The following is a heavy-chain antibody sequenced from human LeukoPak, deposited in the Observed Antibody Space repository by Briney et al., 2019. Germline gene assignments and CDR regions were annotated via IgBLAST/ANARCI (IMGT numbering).Heavy chain of an antibody. D-gene: IGHD2-15*01. Sequence: ASVKVXCKTSGYTFTNYDINWVRQATGQGRXWMXWTNPNSGNTGYAQKFQGRVTITRNTSISTAYMELSSLRAEDTAIYYCAKAPAPLCSGGSCYLDYWGQGTLVTVSS. CDR2: TNPNSGNT. CDR1: GYTFTNYD. CDR3: AKAPAPLCSGGSCYLDY. V-gene: IGHV1-8*03. J-gene: IGHJ4*02.